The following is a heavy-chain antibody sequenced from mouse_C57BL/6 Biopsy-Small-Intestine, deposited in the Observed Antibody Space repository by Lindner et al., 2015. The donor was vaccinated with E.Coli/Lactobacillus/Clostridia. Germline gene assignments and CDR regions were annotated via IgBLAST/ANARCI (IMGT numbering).Heavy chain of an antibody. D-gene: IGHD2-1*01. CDR1: GYTFTNYW. Sequence: VQLQESGAELVRPGTSVKMSCKASGYTFTNYWIGWVKQRSGQGLEWIGWFYPGSGSIKYNEKFKDKATLTADKSSSTVYMELSRLTSEDSAVYFCARHERDGNYFDYWGQGTTLTVSS. V-gene: IGHV1-62-2*01. J-gene: IGHJ2*01. CDR3: ARHERDGNYFDY. CDR2: FYPGSGSI.